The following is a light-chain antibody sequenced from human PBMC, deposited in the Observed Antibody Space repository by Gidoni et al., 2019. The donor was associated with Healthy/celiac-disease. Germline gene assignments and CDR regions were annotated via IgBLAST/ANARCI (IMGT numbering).Light chain of an antibody. V-gene: IGLV2-14*01. CDR3: SSYTSSSTRV. CDR1: SSDVGGYNY. Sequence: QSALTQPASVSGSPGQSLTISCTGTSSDVGGYNYVSWYQQHPGKAPKLMIYEVSNRPSGVSNRFSGSTSGNTASLTISGLQAEDEADYYCSSYTSSSTRVFGGGTKLTVL. J-gene: IGLJ2*01. CDR2: EVS.